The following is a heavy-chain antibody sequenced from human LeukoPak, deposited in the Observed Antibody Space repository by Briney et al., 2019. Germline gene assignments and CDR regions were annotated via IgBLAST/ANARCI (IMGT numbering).Heavy chain of an antibody. V-gene: IGHV3-30*18. CDR1: GFTFSSYW. J-gene: IGHJ4*02. CDR3: AKETEPGLWFGEPGYYFDY. Sequence: PGGSLRLSCAASGFTFSSYWMSWVRQAPGKGLEWVAVISYDGSNKYYADSVKGRFTISRDNSKNTLYLQMNSLRAEDTAVYYCAKETEPGLWFGEPGYYFDYWGQGTLVTVSS. CDR2: ISYDGSNK. D-gene: IGHD3-10*01.